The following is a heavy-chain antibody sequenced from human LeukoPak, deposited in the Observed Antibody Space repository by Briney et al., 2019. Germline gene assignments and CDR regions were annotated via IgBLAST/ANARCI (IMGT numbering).Heavy chain of an antibody. D-gene: IGHD6-13*01. CDR2: INSDGSST. CDR3: AKQPVGSSYYAGYYYMDV. V-gene: IGHV3-74*01. CDR1: GFTFSSYW. J-gene: IGHJ6*03. Sequence: GGSLRLSCAASGFTFSSYWMHWVRQAPGKGLVWVSRINSDGSSTSYADSVKGRFTISRDNAKNTLYLQMNSLRAEDTAVYYCAKQPVGSSYYAGYYYMDVWGKGTTVTVSS.